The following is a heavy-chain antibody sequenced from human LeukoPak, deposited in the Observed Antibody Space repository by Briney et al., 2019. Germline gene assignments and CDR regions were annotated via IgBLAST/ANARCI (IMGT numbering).Heavy chain of an antibody. Sequence: GGSLRLSCAASGFTFSSYAMSWVRQAPGKGLEWVSAISGSGGSTYYADSVKGRFTISRDNSKNTLYLQMNSLRAEDTAVYYCAKQRPYSGYDYGYFDYWGQGTLVTVSS. J-gene: IGHJ4*02. D-gene: IGHD5-12*01. CDR3: AKQRPYSGYDYGYFDY. CDR2: ISGSGGST. V-gene: IGHV3-23*01. CDR1: GFTFSSYA.